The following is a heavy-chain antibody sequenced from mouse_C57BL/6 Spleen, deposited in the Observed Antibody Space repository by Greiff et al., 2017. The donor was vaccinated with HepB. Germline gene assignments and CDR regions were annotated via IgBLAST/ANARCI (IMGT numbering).Heavy chain of an antibody. D-gene: IGHD1-1*01. V-gene: IGHV1-53*01. CDR1: GYTFTSYW. Sequence: QVQLQQPGTELVKPGASVKLSCKASGYTFTSYWMLWVKQRPGQGLEWIGNINPSNGGTNYNEKFKSKATLTVDKSSSTAYMQLSSLTSEDSAVYYCARSGYYGSSYNWYFDVWGTGTTVTVSS. J-gene: IGHJ1*03. CDR3: ARSGYYGSSYNWYFDV. CDR2: INPSNGGT.